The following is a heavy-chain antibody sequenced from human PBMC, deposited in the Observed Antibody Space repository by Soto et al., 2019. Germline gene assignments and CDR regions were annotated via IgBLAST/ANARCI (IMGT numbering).Heavy chain of an antibody. V-gene: IGHV1-69*01. CDR1: GGLFSSYP. D-gene: IGHD3-22*01. CDR2: IIPVFQTA. J-gene: IGHJ4*02. Sequence: QEQLVQSGAEVKKPESSVKVSCKASGGLFSSYPISWVRQVPGQGLEWMGGIIPVFQTACYTQRFQGRVTITADESTNTAYMELSSLRSEDTAIYYCARGGSGYTWFNEFWGKGTLVTVSS. CDR3: ARGGSGYTWFNEF.